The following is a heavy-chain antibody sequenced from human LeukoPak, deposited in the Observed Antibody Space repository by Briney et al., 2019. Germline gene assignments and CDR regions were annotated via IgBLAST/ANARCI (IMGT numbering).Heavy chain of an antibody. D-gene: IGHD3-9*01. CDR3: SRDSDILTGYPYYFDY. Sequence: ASVKVSCKASGYTFTSYGISWVRQAPGQGLEWVGWISAYNGNTNYAQKLQGRVTMTTDTSTSTAYMELRGLRSDDTAVYYCSRDSDILTGYPYYFDYWGQGTPVTVSS. CDR1: GYTFTSYG. J-gene: IGHJ4*02. CDR2: ISAYNGNT. V-gene: IGHV1-18*01.